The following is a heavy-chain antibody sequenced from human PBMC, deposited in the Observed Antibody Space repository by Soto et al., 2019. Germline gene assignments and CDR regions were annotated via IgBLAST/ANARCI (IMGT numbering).Heavy chain of an antibody. J-gene: IGHJ4*02. D-gene: IGHD1-26*01. CDR3: VKALEGASRFRSYFDY. CDR2: ISSNGGST. Sequence: GGSLRLSCSASGFTFSSYAMHWVRQAPGKGLEYVSAISSNGGSTYYADSVKGRFTISRDNSKNTLYLQMSSLRAEDTAVYYCVKALEGASRFRSYFDYWGQGTLVTLSS. V-gene: IGHV3-64D*06. CDR1: GFTFSSYA.